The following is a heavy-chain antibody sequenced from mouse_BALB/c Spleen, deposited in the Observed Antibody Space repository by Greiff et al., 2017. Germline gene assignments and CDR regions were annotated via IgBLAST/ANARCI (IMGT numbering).Heavy chain of an antibody. CDR3: ARTWDGNYVDYAMDY. CDR1: GYTFTSYW. D-gene: IGHD2-1*01. V-gene: IGHV1-7*01. J-gene: IGHJ4*01. CDR2: INPSTGYT. Sequence: QVQLQQSGAELAKPGASVKMSCKASGYTFTSYWMHWVKQRPGQGLEWIGYINPSTGYTEYNQKFKDKATLTADKSSSTAYMQLSSLTSEDSAVYYCARTWDGNYVDYAMDYWGQGTSVTVSS.